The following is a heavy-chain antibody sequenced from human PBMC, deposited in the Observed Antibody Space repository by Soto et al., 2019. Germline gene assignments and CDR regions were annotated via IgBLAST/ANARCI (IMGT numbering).Heavy chain of an antibody. Sequence: GGSLELSCAASGFTFSSYAMSWVRQAPGKGLEWVSAISGSGGSTYYADSVKGRFTISRDNSKNTLYLQMNSLRAEDTAVYYCAKGSGASYYGMDVWGQGTTVTVSS. D-gene: IGHD6-19*01. J-gene: IGHJ6*02. CDR1: GFTFSSYA. CDR3: AKGSGASYYGMDV. CDR2: ISGSGGST. V-gene: IGHV3-23*01.